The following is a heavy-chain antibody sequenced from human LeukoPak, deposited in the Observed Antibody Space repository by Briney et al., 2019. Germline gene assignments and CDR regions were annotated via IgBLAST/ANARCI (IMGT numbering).Heavy chain of an antibody. J-gene: IGHJ4*02. V-gene: IGHV5-51*01. D-gene: IGHD5-18*01. CDR2: IYPGASDT. CDR3: ARGPRGYTYGPNDY. Sequence: GESLKISFEGSGYSFSNYWIGWARAMPGKGGEWRGMIYPGASDTRYSPSFQGQVTISVDKSINTAYVQWSSLKASDAAIYYCARGPRGYTYGPNDYWGQGTLVTVSS. CDR1: GYSFSNYW.